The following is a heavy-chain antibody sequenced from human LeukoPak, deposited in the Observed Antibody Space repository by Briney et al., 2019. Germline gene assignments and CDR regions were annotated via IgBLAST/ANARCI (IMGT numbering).Heavy chain of an antibody. J-gene: IGHJ3*01. CDR2: ITGDSTYI. CDR1: GITFSGYS. CDR3: ARVIGWDEPFDL. Sequence: GGSLRLSCAASGITFSGYSMNWIRQAPGKGLEWVATITGDSTYISHADSVKGRFTISRDNAKNSVYLQMNSLRVEDTAVYYCARVIGWDEPFDLWGHGTLVTVSS. D-gene: IGHD1-26*01. V-gene: IGHV3-21*01.